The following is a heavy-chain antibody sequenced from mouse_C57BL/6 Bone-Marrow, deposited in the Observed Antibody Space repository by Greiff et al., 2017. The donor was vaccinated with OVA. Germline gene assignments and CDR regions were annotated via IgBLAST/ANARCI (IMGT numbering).Heavy chain of an antibody. J-gene: IGHJ2*01. CDR3: TTGLYYFDY. Sequence: VQLQQSGAELVRPWASVKLSLTASGFNIKDVYIRWVKQRPEQGLVWIGWIYPYNGYTEHASKCQGKATITADTSSNTAYLQLSSLTSEDTAVYYCTTGLYYFDYWGQGTTLTVSS. V-gene: IGHV14-4*01. CDR1: GFNIKDVY. CDR2: IYPYNGYT. D-gene: IGHD6-2*01.